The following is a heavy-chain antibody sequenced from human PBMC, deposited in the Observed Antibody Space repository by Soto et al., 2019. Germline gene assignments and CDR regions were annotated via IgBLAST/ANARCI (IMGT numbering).Heavy chain of an antibody. V-gene: IGHV3-21*01. CDR1: GFTFSSYS. CDR3: ARGGYSSSWYRWFDP. Sequence: EVQLVESGGGLVKPGGSLRLSCAASGFTFSSYSMNCVRQAPGKGLEWVSSISSSSSYIYYADSVKGRFTISRDNAKNSLYLQMNSLRAEDTAVYYCARGGYSSSWYRWFDPWGQGTLVTVSS. CDR2: ISSSSSYI. J-gene: IGHJ5*02. D-gene: IGHD6-13*01.